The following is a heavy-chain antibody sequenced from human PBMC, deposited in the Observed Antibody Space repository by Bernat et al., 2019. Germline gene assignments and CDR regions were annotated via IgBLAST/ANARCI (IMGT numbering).Heavy chain of an antibody. CDR2: IYYSGST. J-gene: IGHJ6*02. CDR1: GGSISSSSYY. V-gene: IGHV4-39*01. Sequence: QLQLQESGPGLVKPSETLSLTCTVSGGSISSSSYYWGWIRQPPGKGLEWIGSIYYSGSTYYNPSLKSRVTISVDTSKNQFSLKLSSVTAADTAVYYCAGISGTYYDFWSGYPGGGYYYYGMDVWGQGTTVTVSS. D-gene: IGHD3-3*01. CDR3: AGISGTYYDFWSGYPGGGYYYYGMDV.